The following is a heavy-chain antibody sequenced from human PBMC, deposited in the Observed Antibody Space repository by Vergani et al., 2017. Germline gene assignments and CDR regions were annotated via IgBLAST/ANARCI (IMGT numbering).Heavy chain of an antibody. CDR2: IYYSGST. CDR3: ARHKEQLVPGNYYYYYYMDV. Sequence: QLQLQESDPGLVKPSETLSLTCTVSGGSIRSTFYYWGWIRQPPGKGLEWIGTIYYSGSTYYNPSLKSRVTISVDTSKNQFSLKLNSVTAADTAVYYYARHKEQLVPGNYYYYYYMDVWGKGTTVTVSS. D-gene: IGHD6-13*01. V-gene: IGHV4-39*01. CDR1: GGSIRSTFYY. J-gene: IGHJ6*03.